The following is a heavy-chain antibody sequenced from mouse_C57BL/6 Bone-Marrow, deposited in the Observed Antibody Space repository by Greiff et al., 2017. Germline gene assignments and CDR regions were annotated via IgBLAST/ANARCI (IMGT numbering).Heavy chain of an antibody. D-gene: IGHD1-1*01. V-gene: IGHV1-69*01. CDR2: IDPSDSDT. CDR1: GYTFTSYW. Sequence: QVQLQQPGAELVMPGASVKLSCKASGYTFTSYWMHWVKQRPGQGLEWIGEIDPSDSDTNYNQKFKGKSTLTVDKSSSNASMQLSSLTSGDSAVYYCARGVTTVESWLAYWGQGTLVTVSA. CDR3: ARGVTTVESWLAY. J-gene: IGHJ3*01.